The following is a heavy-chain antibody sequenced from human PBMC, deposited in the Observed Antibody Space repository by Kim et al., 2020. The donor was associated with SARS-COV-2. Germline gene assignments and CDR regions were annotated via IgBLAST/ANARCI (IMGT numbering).Heavy chain of an antibody. Sequence: GGSLRLSCAASGFTFSSYSMNWVRQAPGKGLEWVSSISSSSSYIYYADSVKGRFTISRDNAKNSLYLQMNSLRAEDTAVYYCARDSGGLYSSSEAFDIWGQGTMVTVSS. CDR2: ISSSSSYI. J-gene: IGHJ3*02. V-gene: IGHV3-21*01. CDR1: GFTFSSYS. D-gene: IGHD6-13*01. CDR3: ARDSGGLYSSSEAFDI.